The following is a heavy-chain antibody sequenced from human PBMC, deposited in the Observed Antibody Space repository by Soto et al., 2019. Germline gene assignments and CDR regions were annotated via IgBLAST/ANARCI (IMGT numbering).Heavy chain of an antibody. CDR1: GYTFTGYY. V-gene: IGHV1-2*02. Sequence: AASVKVSCKASGYTFTGYYMHWVRQAPGQGLEWMGWINPNSGGTNYAQKFQGRVTMTRDTSISTAYMELSRLRSDDTAVYYCARGTTDWNGINWFDPWGQGTLVTVSS. CDR2: INPNSGGT. D-gene: IGHD1-1*01. CDR3: ARGTTDWNGINWFDP. J-gene: IGHJ5*02.